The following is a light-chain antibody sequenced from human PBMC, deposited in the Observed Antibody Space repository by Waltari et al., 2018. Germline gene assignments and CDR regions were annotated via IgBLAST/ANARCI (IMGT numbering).Light chain of an antibody. CDR1: QSVFYSSYWKNY. V-gene: IGKV4-1*01. J-gene: IGKJ1*01. CDR3: HQYYTTPPT. CDR2: WAS. Sequence: DIVMTQSPDSLAVSLGERATINCKSSQSVFYSSYWKNYLAWYQQKPGQPPKLLIYWASTRESGVPDRFSGSGSGTDFTLTISSLQAEDVAVYYCHQYYTTPPTFGQGTKVEIK.